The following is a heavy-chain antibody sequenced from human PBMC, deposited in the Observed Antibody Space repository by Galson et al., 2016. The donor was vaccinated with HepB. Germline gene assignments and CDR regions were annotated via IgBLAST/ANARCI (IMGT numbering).Heavy chain of an antibody. D-gene: IGHD1-1*01. CDR3: ARDKGTSVWYKDY. CDR2: ISYDGSNK. J-gene: IGHJ4*02. CDR1: GFTFSSYG. Sequence: SLRLSCAASGFTFSSYGIHWVRQAPGKGLEWVALISYDGSNKYYADSVKGRITISRDTPKNTVYLQMNSLRGEDTGVYYCARDKGTSVWYKDYWGQGTLVTVSS. V-gene: IGHV3-30*03.